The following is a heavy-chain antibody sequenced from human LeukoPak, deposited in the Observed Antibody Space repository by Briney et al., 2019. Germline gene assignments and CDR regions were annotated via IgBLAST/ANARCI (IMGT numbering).Heavy chain of an antibody. D-gene: IGHD6-19*01. Sequence: SETLSLTCAVYGGSFSGYYWSWIRQPPGKGLEWIGEINHSGSTNYNPSLKSRVTISVDTSKNQFSLKLSSVTAADTAVYYCARHISRGWDYWGQGTLVTVFS. CDR2: INHSGST. CDR3: ARHISRGWDY. CDR1: GGSFSGYY. J-gene: IGHJ4*02. V-gene: IGHV4-34*01.